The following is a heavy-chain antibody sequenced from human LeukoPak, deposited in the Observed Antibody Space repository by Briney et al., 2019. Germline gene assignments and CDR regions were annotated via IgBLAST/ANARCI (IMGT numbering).Heavy chain of an antibody. J-gene: IGHJ4*02. CDR3: AKDSGRIVGATPFDY. Sequence: AGGSLRLSCAASGFTFSDYAMTWVRQAPGKGLEWVSVIGRGGGDIQYADSVKGRFTISRDNSKNTLYLQMNSLRAEDTAVYYCAKDSGRIVGATPFDYWGQGTLVTVSS. CDR1: GFTFSDYA. D-gene: IGHD1-26*01. V-gene: IGHV3-23*01. CDR2: IGRGGGDI.